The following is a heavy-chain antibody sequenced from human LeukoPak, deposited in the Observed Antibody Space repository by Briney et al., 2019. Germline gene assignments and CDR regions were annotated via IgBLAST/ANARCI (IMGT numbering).Heavy chain of an antibody. J-gene: IGHJ4*02. CDR2: INPSGGST. Sequence: ASVKVSCKASGYTFTSYYMRWVRQAPGQGLEWMGIINPSGGSTSYAQKFQGRVTMTRDTSTSTVYMELSSLRSEDTAVYYCARAGEYSGYGFALSYYWGQGTLVTVSS. D-gene: IGHD5-12*01. V-gene: IGHV1-46*01. CDR1: GYTFTSYY. CDR3: ARAGEYSGYGFALSYY.